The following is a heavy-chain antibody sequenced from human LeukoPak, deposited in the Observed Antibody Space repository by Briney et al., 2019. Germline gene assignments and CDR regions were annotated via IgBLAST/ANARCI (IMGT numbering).Heavy chain of an antibody. CDR1: GGSLSRGGYY. CDR3: ARGITMVRGAYDY. CDR2: IYYSGST. V-gene: IGHV4-31*03. J-gene: IGHJ4*02. Sequence: SQTLSLTCTVSGGSLSRGGYYWSWIRQHPGKGLEWIGYIYYSGSTYYNPSLKSRVTISVDTSKNQFSLKLSSVTAADTAVYYCARGITMVRGAYDYWGQRTLVTVSS. D-gene: IGHD3-10*01.